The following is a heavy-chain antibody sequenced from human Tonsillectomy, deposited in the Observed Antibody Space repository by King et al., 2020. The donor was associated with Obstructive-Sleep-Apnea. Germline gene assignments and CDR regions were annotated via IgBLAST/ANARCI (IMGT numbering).Heavy chain of an antibody. CDR2: INPNSGGT. J-gene: IGHJ4*02. Sequence: VQLVESGAEVKKPGASVKVSCKASGYTFTGYYIHWVRQAPGHGLEWMGWINPNSGGTNYAQKFQGRVTMTRDTSISTAYMELSRLRSDATAVYYCATVAVATAPYYFDYWGQGHLVTVSS. CDR1: GYTFTGYY. CDR3: ATVAVATAPYYFDY. D-gene: IGHD4-17*01. V-gene: IGHV1-2*02.